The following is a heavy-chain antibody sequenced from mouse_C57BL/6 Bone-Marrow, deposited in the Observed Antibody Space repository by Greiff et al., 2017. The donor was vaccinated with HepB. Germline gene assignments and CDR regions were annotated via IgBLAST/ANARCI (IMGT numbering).Heavy chain of an antibody. CDR2: ISGGGGNT. J-gene: IGHJ2*01. CDR1: GFTFSSYT. Sequence: EVKLMESGGGLVKPGGSLKLSCAASGFTFSSYTMSWVRQTPEKRLEWVATISGGGGNTYYPDSVKGRVTISRDNAKNTLYLQMSSLRSEDTALYYCARGELTYFDYWGQGTTLTVSS. V-gene: IGHV5-9*01. CDR3: ARGELTYFDY.